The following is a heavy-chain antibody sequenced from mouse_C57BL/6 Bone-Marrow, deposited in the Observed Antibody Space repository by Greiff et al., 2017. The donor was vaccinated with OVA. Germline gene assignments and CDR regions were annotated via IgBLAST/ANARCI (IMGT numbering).Heavy chain of an antibody. CDR1: GYTFTSYW. D-gene: IGHD3-2*02. Sequence: QVQLQQPGAELVKPGASVKLSCKASGYTFTSYWMHRVKQRPGQGLEWIGMIHPNSGSTNYNEKFKSKATLTVDKSSSTAYMQLSSLTSEDSAVYYCARYPLRGWYFDVWGTGTTVTVSS. CDR2: IHPNSGST. V-gene: IGHV1-64*01. CDR3: ARYPLRGWYFDV. J-gene: IGHJ1*03.